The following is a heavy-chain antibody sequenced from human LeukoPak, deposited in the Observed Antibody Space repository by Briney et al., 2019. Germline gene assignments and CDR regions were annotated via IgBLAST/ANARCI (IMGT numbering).Heavy chain of an antibody. J-gene: IGHJ4*02. Sequence: GGSLRISCEPSGFTFISYWMHWVRQAPGKGLVWVSRISPDGSTTNYADFAKGRFTISRDNAKNTLFPQMNSLRAEDTAVYYCTRAGSFRFDYWGQGTLVTVSS. D-gene: IGHD1-26*01. V-gene: IGHV3-74*01. CDR3: TRAGSFRFDY. CDR2: ISPDGSTT. CDR1: GFTFISYW.